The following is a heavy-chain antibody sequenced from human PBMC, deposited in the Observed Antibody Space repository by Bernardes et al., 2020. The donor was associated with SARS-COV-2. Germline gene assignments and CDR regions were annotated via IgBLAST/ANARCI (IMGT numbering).Heavy chain of an antibody. CDR2: ISHDGNTK. Sequence: GGSLRLSREASAFTFNNYAMHWVRQAPGKGLEWMAFISHDGNTKFYADSVKGRFTISRDNSKNTLYLQMNSLILEDTAFYYCATELVGGAEFDYWGQGTLVTVSS. D-gene: IGHD2-15*01. CDR1: AFTFNNYA. CDR3: ATELVGGAEFDY. J-gene: IGHJ4*02. V-gene: IGHV3-30*08.